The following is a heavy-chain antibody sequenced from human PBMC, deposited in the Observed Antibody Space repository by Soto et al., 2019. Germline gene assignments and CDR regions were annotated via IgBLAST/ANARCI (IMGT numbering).Heavy chain of an antibody. CDR1: GFTFTRYS. CDR3: ARESEDLTSNFDY. CDR2: ISSTTNYI. J-gene: IGHJ4*02. V-gene: IGHV3-21*01. Sequence: GGSLRLSCAASGFTFTRYSMNWVRRAPGKGLEWVSSISSTTNYIYYADSMKGRFTVSRDNAKNSVYLDMNSLSAEDTAVYYCARESEDLTSNFDYWGQGTLVTVSS.